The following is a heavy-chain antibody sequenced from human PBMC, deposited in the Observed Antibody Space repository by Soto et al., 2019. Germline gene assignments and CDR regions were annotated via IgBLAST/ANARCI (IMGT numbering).Heavy chain of an antibody. V-gene: IGHV1-18*01. J-gene: IGHJ5*02. CDR2: ISAYNGNT. D-gene: IGHD1-7*01. CDR3: ARDGERVDNWNLDYYWFDP. CDR1: GYTFTSYG. Sequence: ASVKVSCKASGYTFTSYGISWVRQAPGQGLEWMGWISAYNGNTNYAQKLQGRVTMTTDTSTSTAYMELRSLRSDDTAVYYCARDGERVDNWNLDYYWFDPWGQGTLVTVSS.